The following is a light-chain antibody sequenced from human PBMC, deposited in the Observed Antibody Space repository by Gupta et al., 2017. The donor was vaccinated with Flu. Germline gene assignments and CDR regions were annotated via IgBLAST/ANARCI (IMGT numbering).Light chain of an antibody. J-gene: IGLJ2*01. Sequence: FLLPQPPSLSVPPGPPARITCGGNNLGTKSVNWYQLAPGKAPRLVISNAGDRPSGIPERFSGSNSGNTATLTISRVEAGDEADYYCEVWGSGRDRGVFGGGTKLTVL. CDR3: EVWGSGRDRGV. CDR1: NLGTKS. V-gene: IGLV3-21*02. CDR2: NAG.